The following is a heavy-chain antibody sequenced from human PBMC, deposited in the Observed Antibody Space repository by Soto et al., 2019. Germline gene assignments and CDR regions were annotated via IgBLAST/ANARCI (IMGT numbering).Heavy chain of an antibody. V-gene: IGHV4-39*01. CDR1: GGSSSSSSDY. J-gene: IGHJ6*03. D-gene: IGHD5-12*01. CDR3: ARHINLFYLHIVATIIDYYYYLDF. Sequence: SETMSLTWTVAGGSSSSSSDYWGWIRKQPGKGLEWIGSIYYSGSTYYNPSLKRRVTISVDTSKNQFSLKLSSVTAADTAVYYCARHINLFYLHIVATIIDYYYYLDFWVKGTTVPVSS. CDR2: IYYSGST.